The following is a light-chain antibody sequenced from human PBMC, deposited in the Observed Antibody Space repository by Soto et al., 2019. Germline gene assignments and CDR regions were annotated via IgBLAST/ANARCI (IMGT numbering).Light chain of an antibody. CDR2: DAS. V-gene: IGKV3-11*01. CDR1: QSVSSY. J-gene: IGKJ1*01. Sequence: EIVLTQSPATLSLSPGERATLSCRASQSVSSYLAWYQQKPGQAPRLLIYDASSSATGIPARFSGSGSGTDFTLTISSLEPEDFAVYYCQQRSNWWTFGQGPKVEIK. CDR3: QQRSNWWT.